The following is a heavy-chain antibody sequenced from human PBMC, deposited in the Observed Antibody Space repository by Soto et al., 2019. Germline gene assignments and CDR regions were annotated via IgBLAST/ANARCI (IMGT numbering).Heavy chain of an antibody. D-gene: IGHD3-10*01. J-gene: IGHJ6*02. CDR1: GGTFSSYA. Sequence: QVQLVQSGAEVKKPGSSVKVSCKASGGTFSSYAISWVRQAPGQGLEWMGGIIPIFGTANYAQKFQGRVTITADESTSTAYMELSSLRPEDTAVYYCASGSGISIRVLYGMDVWGQGTTVTVSS. CDR2: IIPIFGTA. CDR3: ASGSGISIRVLYGMDV. V-gene: IGHV1-69*12.